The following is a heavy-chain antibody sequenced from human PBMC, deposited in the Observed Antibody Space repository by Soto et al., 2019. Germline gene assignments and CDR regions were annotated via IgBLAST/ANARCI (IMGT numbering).Heavy chain of an antibody. J-gene: IGHJ4*02. CDR2: ISSSGNT. Sequence: SETLSLTCTVSDGSISNFYWSWIRQPPGKGLEWIGYISSSGNTNYNPSLKSRVSISVDTSKNQFSLNLTSVTAADTAVYYCARAPMVLTRSYFDSWGQGAPVTVSS. CDR1: DGSISNFY. CDR3: ARAPMVLTRSYFDS. V-gene: IGHV4-59*01. D-gene: IGHD3-22*01.